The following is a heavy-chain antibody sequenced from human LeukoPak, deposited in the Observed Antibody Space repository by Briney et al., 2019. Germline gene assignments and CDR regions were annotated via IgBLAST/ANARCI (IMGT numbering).Heavy chain of an antibody. D-gene: IGHD3-22*01. CDR1: GVTFSSYA. J-gene: IGHJ4*02. CDR3: AKRGVVIRVILVGFHKEAYYFDS. V-gene: IGHV3-23*01. Sequence: TGGSLRLSCAASGVTFSSYAMRRVRQAPGEGLEWVSAIRGSGVSTYSADSVKGRVTISRDNPKNTQYLQIYRLREQSTAVYFCAKRGVVIRVILVGFHKEAYYFDSWGQGALVTVSS. CDR2: IRGSGVST.